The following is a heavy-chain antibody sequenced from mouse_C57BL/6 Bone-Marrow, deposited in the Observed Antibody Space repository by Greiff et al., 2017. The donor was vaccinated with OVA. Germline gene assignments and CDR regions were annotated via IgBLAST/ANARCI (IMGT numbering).Heavy chain of an antibody. D-gene: IGHD1-1*01. CDR3: ARWATTGGAY. Sequence: QVQLQQSGAELVRPGASVKLSCKASGYTFTDYYINWVKQRPGQGLEWIARIYPGSGNTYYNEKFKGKATLTAEKSSSTAYMQLSSLTSEDSAIYFCARWATTGGAYWGQGTLVTVSA. CDR2: IYPGSGNT. CDR1: GYTFTDYY. V-gene: IGHV1-76*01. J-gene: IGHJ3*01.